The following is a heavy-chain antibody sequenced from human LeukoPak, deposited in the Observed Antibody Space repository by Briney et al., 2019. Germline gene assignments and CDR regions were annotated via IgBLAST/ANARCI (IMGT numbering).Heavy chain of an antibody. CDR3: ARDGGYHSSGPFDY. D-gene: IGHD3-22*01. CDR2: IWYDGSDE. J-gene: IGHJ4*02. Sequence: PGGSLRLSCAASGFTFSSHDMHWVRQAPGKGLEWVSIIWYDGSDEYYADSVKGRFTISRDNSKNTLYLQMNSLRAEDTAVYYCARDGGYHSSGPFDYWGQGTLVTVSS. V-gene: IGHV3-33*01. CDR1: GFTFSSHD.